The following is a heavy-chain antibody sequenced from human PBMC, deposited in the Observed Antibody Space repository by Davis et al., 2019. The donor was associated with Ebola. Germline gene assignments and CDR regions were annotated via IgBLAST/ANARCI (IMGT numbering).Heavy chain of an antibody. Sequence: SETLSLTCAVYGGSFSGYYWSWVRQPPGKGLEWIGEIYHSGSTNYNPSLKSRVTISVDKSKNQFSLKLSSVTAADTAVYYCARLLGRFWGMDVWGKGTTVTVSS. CDR2: IYHSGST. D-gene: IGHD3-16*01. J-gene: IGHJ6*03. CDR3: ARLLGRFWGMDV. CDR1: GGSFSGYY. V-gene: IGHV4-34*01.